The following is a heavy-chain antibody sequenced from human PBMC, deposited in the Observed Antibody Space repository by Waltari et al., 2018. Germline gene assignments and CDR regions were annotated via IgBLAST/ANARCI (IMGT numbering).Heavy chain of an antibody. D-gene: IGHD3-22*01. CDR2: IIPILGIA. J-gene: IGHJ4*02. CDR1: GGTLLSYT. V-gene: IGHV1-69*02. Sequence: QVQLVQSGAEVKKPGSSVKVSCKASGGTLLSYTISSVRLAPGQGLEWMGRIIPILGIANYAQKFQGRVTITADKSTSTAYMELSSLRSEDTAVYYCARAPYYYDSSGYLRYWGQGTLVTVSS. CDR3: ARAPYYYDSSGYLRY.